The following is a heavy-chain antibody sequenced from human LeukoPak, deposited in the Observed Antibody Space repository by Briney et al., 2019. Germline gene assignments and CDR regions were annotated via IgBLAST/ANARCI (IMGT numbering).Heavy chain of an antibody. V-gene: IGHV1-2*02. Sequence: GASVTVSCKASGYSFTGYYINWVRQAPGQGLEWLGWINPNSGDPKYAQKFQGRVTMTRDTSISTAYMELSRLRSDDTAVYYCARDLGAGTWYYFDYWGQGTLVTVSS. D-gene: IGHD6-19*01. CDR2: INPNSGDP. CDR1: GYSFTGYY. CDR3: ARDLGAGTWYYFDY. J-gene: IGHJ4*02.